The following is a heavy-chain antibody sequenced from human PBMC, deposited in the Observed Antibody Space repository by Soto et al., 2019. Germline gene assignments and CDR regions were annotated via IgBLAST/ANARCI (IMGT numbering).Heavy chain of an antibody. J-gene: IGHJ6*02. D-gene: IGHD6-19*01. CDR2: SSGVAGST. CDR3: VHMKVYTSRWYDSYYYGLDV. V-gene: IGHV3-23*01. Sequence: EVQLLESGGGLVQPGGSLRLSCAASGFTFSSSAMSWVRHAPGTGLEWVSASSGVAGSTYYADSVKGRVTISRDESKSTLYLQMNSLTPEDTAIYYCVHMKVYTSRWYDSYYYGLDVWGQGTTVTVSS. CDR1: GFTFSSSA.